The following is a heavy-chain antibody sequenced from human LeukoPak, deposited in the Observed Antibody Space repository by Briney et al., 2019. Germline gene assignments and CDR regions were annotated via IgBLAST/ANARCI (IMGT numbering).Heavy chain of an antibody. CDR1: GFTVSTNY. CDR2: LYASGTT. CDR3: ARESSGYDEGGYYTSLGYFDL. D-gene: IGHD3-22*01. V-gene: IGHV3-66*01. Sequence: PGGSLRLSCVASGFTVSTNYMSWVRQAPGKGLEWVSVLYASGTTYYTDSVKDRFTVSRDDSKNTLYLQMHSLRAEDSAVYYCARESSGYDEGGYYTSLGYFDLWGRGSRVTVSS. J-gene: IGHJ2*01.